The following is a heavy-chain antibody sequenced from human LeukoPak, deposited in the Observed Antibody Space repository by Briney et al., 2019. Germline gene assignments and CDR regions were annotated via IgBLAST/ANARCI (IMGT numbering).Heavy chain of an antibody. CDR3: AKVLRPDIVVVPAAYPPDY. CDR2: ISWNSGSI. D-gene: IGHD2-2*01. V-gene: IGHV3-9*01. CDR1: GFTFDDYA. Sequence: PGGSLRLSCAASGFTFDDYAMHWVRQAPGKGLEWVSGISWNSGSIGYADSVKGRFTISRDNAKNSLYLQMNSLRAEDTAVYYCAKVLRPDIVVVPAAYPPDYWGQGTLVTVSS. J-gene: IGHJ4*02.